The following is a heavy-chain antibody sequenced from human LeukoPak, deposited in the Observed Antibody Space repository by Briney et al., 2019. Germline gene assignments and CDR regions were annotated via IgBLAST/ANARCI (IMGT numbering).Heavy chain of an antibody. J-gene: IGHJ6*03. CDR3: ARAPKGMTTVRYYYYYMDV. CDR2: IYYSGST. V-gene: IGHV4-31*03. CDR1: SGSITSGGYY. Sequence: SETLSLTCTVSSGSITSGGYYWNWIRQHPGKGLEWIGYIYYSGSTFYNPSLKSRVTMSVDTSKNQFSLKLSSVTAADTAVHYCARAPKGMTTVRYYYYYMDVWGKGTTVTVSS. D-gene: IGHD4-11*01.